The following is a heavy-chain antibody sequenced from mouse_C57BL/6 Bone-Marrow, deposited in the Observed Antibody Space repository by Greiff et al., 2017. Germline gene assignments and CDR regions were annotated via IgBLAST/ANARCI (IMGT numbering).Heavy chain of an antibody. D-gene: IGHD1-1*01. V-gene: IGHV14-4*01. CDR2: IDPENGDT. Sequence: DVKLVESGAELVRPGASVKLSCTASGFNIKDDYMHWVKQRPEQGLEWIGWIDPENGDTEYASKFQGKATITADTSSNTAYLQLSSLTSEDTAVCYCTTVVHYWGQGTTLTVSS. CDR3: TTVVHY. J-gene: IGHJ2*01. CDR1: GFNIKDDY.